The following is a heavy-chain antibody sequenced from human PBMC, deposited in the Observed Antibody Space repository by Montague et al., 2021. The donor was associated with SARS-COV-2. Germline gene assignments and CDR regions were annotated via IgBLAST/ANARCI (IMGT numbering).Heavy chain of an antibody. D-gene: IGHD1-26*01. CDR1: GGSISSGTW. CDR2: ISHSGGT. J-gene: IGHJ5*02. Sequence: SETLSLTCAVSGGSISSGTWWTWVRQPSGKGLEWIGEISHSGGTNYNPSLKSRVTISVDKSKNQFSLNLNSVTAADTAVYYCARLSSDIGGYFWFDPWGQGTLVSVSS. CDR3: ARLSSDIGGYFWFDP. V-gene: IGHV4-4*02.